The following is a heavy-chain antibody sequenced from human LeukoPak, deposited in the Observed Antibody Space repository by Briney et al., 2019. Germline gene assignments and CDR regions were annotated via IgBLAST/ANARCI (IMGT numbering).Heavy chain of an antibody. Sequence: ASVKVSCKASGYTFTCYYMHWVRQAPGQGLEWMGWINPNSGGTNYAQKFQGRVTMTRDTSISTAYMELSRLRSDDTAVYYCARYDYLVLSVDYWGQGTLVTVSS. CDR3: ARYDYLVLSVDY. V-gene: IGHV1-2*02. CDR2: INPNSGGT. D-gene: IGHD2-8*01. CDR1: GYTFTCYY. J-gene: IGHJ4*02.